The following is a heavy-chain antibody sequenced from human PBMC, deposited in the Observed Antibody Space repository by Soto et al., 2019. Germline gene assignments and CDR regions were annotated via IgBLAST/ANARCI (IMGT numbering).Heavy chain of an antibody. CDR2: IRSKANSYAT. J-gene: IGHJ4*02. CDR1: GFTFSGSA. Sequence: GGSLRLSCAASGFTFSGSAMHWVRQASGKGLEWVGRIRSKANSYATAYAASVKSRITISRDDSKKTAYLQMNSLKTEDTAIDYCTRSSDYYDSSGYLLDYWGQGTLVTVSS. D-gene: IGHD3-22*01. V-gene: IGHV3-73*01. CDR3: TRSSDYYDSSGYLLDY.